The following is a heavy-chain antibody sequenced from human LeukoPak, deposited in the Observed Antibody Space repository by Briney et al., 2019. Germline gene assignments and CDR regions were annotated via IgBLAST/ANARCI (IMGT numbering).Heavy chain of an antibody. CDR2: INSDGSST. D-gene: IGHD6-19*01. J-gene: IGHJ4*02. CDR3: ASSGWANYFDY. CDR1: GFTFTSYW. V-gene: IGHV3-74*01. Sequence: GGSLRLSCPPSGFTFTSYWMHWVRQVPGKWLVWVSRINSDGSSTSYADSVRGRFTISRDNAKNTLYLQMNSLRAEDTAVYYCASSGWANYFDYWGQGTLVTVTS.